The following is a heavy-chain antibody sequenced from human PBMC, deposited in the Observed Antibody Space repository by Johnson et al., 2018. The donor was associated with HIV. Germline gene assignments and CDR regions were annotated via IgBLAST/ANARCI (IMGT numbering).Heavy chain of an antibody. CDR3: ATLKGPRLHIAARRPDAFDI. CDR1: GLSFSNFG. CDR2: ISYDGSDK. J-gene: IGHJ3*02. V-gene: IGHV3-30*03. Sequence: QVQLVESGGGVVRPGKSLTLSCVVSGLSFSNFGIHWVRQAPGKGPEWVAVISYDGSDKYYADSVKGRFTISRDNAKNSLYLQMNSLRAEDTAVYYCATLKGPRLHIAARRPDAFDIWGQGTMVTVSS. D-gene: IGHD6-6*01.